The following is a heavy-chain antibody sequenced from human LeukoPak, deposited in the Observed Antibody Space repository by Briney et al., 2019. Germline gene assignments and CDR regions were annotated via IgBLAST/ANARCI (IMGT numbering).Heavy chain of an antibody. CDR1: GFTFSSYG. J-gene: IGHJ4*02. CDR2: IWYDGSNK. CDR3: AKGGVVPATSCDY. D-gene: IGHD2-2*01. V-gene: IGHV3-30*02. Sequence: GGSLRLSCAASGFTFSSYGMHWVRQAPGKGLEWVAVIWYDGSNKYYADSVKGRFTISRDNSKNTLYLQMNSLRAEDTAVYYCAKGGVVPATSCDYWGQGTLVTVSS.